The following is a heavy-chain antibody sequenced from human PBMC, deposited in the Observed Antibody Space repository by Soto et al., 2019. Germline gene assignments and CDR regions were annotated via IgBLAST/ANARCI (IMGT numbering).Heavy chain of an antibody. D-gene: IGHD6-19*01. V-gene: IGHV1-18*01. CDR2: SSAYNGNT. CDR3: ARDALDGYSSGSPSDY. CDR1: GYTFTSYG. Sequence: QVQLVQSGAEVKKPGASVKVSCKASGYTFTSYGISWVRQAPGQGLEWMGWSSAYNGNTNYAQKLQGRVTMTTDTSTSTAYMELRILRSDDTAVYYCARDALDGYSSGSPSDYWGQGTLVTVSS. J-gene: IGHJ4*02.